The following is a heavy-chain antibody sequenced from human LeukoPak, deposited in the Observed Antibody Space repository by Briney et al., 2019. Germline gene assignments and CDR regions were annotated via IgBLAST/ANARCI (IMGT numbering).Heavy chain of an antibody. CDR2: FYYSGST. CDR1: GGSFSSYY. J-gene: IGHJ6*03. D-gene: IGHD3-16*02. V-gene: IGHV4-59*12. Sequence: SETLSLTCTVSGGSFSSYYWSWIRQPPGKGLEWIGYFYYSGSTDYNPSLKSRVTISVDTSKNQFSLKLSSVTAADTAVYYCARAPYDYVWGSYLPWYMDVWGKGTTVTISS. CDR3: ARAPYDYVWGSYLPWYMDV.